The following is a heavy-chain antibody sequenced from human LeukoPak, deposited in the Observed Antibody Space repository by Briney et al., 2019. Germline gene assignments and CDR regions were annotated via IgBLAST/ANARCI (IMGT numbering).Heavy chain of an antibody. CDR2: IIPIFGTA. V-gene: IGHV1-69*13. Sequence: SVKVSCKASGGTFSSYAISWVRQAPGQGLEWMGGIIPIFGTANYAQKFQGRVTITADESTSTAYMELSSLRSEDTAVYYCANSYDFWKKGHNYFDYWGQGTLVTVSS. J-gene: IGHJ4*02. CDR3: ANSYDFWKKGHNYFDY. D-gene: IGHD3-3*01. CDR1: GGTFSSYA.